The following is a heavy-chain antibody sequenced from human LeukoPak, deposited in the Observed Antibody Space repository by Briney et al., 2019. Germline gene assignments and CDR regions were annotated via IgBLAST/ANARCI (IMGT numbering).Heavy chain of an antibody. J-gene: IGHJ6*02. CDR2: ISAYNGNT. CDR3: ARVRAYSSGWYEYYYGMDV. V-gene: IGHV1-18*01. Sequence: ASVKVSCKASGYTFTSYGISWVRQAPGQGLEWMGWISAYNGNTIYAQKLQGRVTMTTDTSTSTAYMELRSLRSDDTAVYYCARVRAYSSGWYEYYYGMDVWGQGTTVTVSS. D-gene: IGHD6-19*01. CDR1: GYTFTSYG.